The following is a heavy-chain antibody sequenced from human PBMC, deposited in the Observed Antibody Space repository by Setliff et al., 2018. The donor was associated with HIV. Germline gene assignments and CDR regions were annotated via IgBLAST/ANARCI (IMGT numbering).Heavy chain of an antibody. J-gene: IGHJ3*02. V-gene: IGHV1-46*01. CDR1: GYTFTSYY. CDR2: INPSGGSA. CDR3: ARDYFDSSAYHYGFGAFDI. D-gene: IGHD3-22*01. Sequence: ASVKVSCKASGYTFTSYYLHWVRQAPGQGIEWMGMINPSGGSASYAQKFQGRVTMSRDTSTSTVYMELSSLRSEDTAVYYCARDYFDSSAYHYGFGAFDIWGQGTMVTV.